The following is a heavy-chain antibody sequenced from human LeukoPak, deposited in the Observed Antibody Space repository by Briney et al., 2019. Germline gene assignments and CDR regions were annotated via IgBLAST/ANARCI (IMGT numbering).Heavy chain of an antibody. CDR1: GFSITNYW. CDR2: IWYDGSNK. V-gene: IGHV3-33*08. J-gene: IGHJ4*02. CDR3: ARDLRLSRARVPGVWVNPGY. Sequence: PGGSLRLSCAVSGFSITNYWMTWVRQAPGKGLEWVAVIWYDGSNKYYADSVKGRFTISRDNSKNTLYLQMNSLRAEDTAVYYCARDLRLSRARVPGVWVNPGYWGQGTLVTVSS. D-gene: IGHD3-16*01.